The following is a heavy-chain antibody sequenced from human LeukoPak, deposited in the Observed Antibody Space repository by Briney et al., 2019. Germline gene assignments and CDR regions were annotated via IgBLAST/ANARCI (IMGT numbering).Heavy chain of an antibody. V-gene: IGHV3-13*01. CDR3: ARGGDFGYSYGGYYYMDV. Sequence: GGSLRLSCAASGFTFSSYDMHWVRQATGKGLECVSTIGTAGDTYYPGSVKGRFTISRENAKNSLYLQMNSLRDGDTAVYYCARGGDFGYSYGGYYYMDVWGNGTTVTVSS. CDR1: GFTFSSYD. D-gene: IGHD5-18*01. J-gene: IGHJ6*03. CDR2: IGTAGDT.